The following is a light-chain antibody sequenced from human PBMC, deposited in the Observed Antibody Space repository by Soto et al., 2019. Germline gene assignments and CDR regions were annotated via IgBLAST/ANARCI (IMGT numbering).Light chain of an antibody. CDR3: QQSYSTPIT. V-gene: IGKV1-39*01. J-gene: IGKJ5*01. CDR2: GAS. Sequence: DIQMTQSPSSLSASVGDRVTITCRASQYIGDFLNWYQQTPGKAPKLLIFGASNLHIGVPSRFSGSGSGTDFTLTISSLQPEDFATYYCQQSYSTPITFGQGTRLEIK. CDR1: QYIGDF.